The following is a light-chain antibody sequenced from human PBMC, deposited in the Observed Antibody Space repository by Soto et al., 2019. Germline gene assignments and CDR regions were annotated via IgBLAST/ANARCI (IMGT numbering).Light chain of an antibody. CDR1: GSDNGRSDF. Sequence: QCALTQPASVSGSPGQSIIISCTGTGSDNGRSDFVSWFQQLPGSVPKLMIYEVSGRPSGTSDRFSGSKSGHTASLTISGLQPEDQADYYCISCTSVNIRCVFGTGTKVTVL. V-gene: IGLV2-14*01. J-gene: IGLJ1*01. CDR2: EVS. CDR3: ISCTSVNIRCV.